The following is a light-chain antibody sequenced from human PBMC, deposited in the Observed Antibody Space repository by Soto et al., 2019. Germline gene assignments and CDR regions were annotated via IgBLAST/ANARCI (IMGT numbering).Light chain of an antibody. V-gene: IGKV3-11*01. Sequence: EIVLPQCPATPSLSPWQMPNPSRRASQRISNYLACYQHRPGQAPRLLVYHASSRATGIPARFSGSGSGTDFTLTISSLEPEDFAVYYCQQRSSWPITFGQGTRLEIK. CDR3: QQRSSWPIT. CDR1: QRISNY. J-gene: IGKJ5*01. CDR2: HAS.